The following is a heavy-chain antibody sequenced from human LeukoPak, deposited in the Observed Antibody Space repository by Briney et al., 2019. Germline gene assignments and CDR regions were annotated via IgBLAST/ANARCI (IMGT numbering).Heavy chain of an antibody. CDR3: ARQEYCSGGSCYTWFDP. D-gene: IGHD2-15*01. V-gene: IGHV5-51*01. J-gene: IGHJ5*02. CDR1: GYSFTSYW. Sequence: GESLKISCKGSGYSFTSYWIGWVRQMPGKGLEWMGIIYPGDSDTRYSPSFQGQVTISADKSISTAYLQWSSLKAPDTAMYYCARQEYCSGGSCYTWFDPWGQGTLVTVSS. CDR2: IYPGDSDT.